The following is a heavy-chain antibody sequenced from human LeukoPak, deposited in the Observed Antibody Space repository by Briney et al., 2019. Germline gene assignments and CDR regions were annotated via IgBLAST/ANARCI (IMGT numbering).Heavy chain of an antibody. CDR1: GYTFTSYD. CDR3: ARKRSIAARREDWFDP. Sequence: ASVKLSCKASGYTFTSYDINWVRQATGQGLEWMGWMNPNSGNTGYAQKFEGRVTMIRNTSISTAYRELRSQISEDTAVYYCARKRSIAARREDWFDPWGQGTLVTVSS. V-gene: IGHV1-8*01. CDR2: MNPNSGNT. D-gene: IGHD6-6*01. J-gene: IGHJ5*02.